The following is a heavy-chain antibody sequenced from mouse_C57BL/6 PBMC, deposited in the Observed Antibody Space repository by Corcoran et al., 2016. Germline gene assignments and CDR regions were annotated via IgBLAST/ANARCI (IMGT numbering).Heavy chain of an antibody. D-gene: IGHD3-2*02. CDR3: ARSGGDY. CDR2: VFPGSGST. CDR1: GYTFTDYY. J-gene: IGHJ2*01. V-gene: IGHV1-75*01. Sequence: QVQLQQSGPELVKPGASVKISCKASGYTFTDYYINWVKQRPGQGIEWMGWVFPGSGSTYYNEKFKGKDTLTVDKSSRTAYMLLSSRTSEDSAVDFCARSGGDYWGQGTTLTVSS.